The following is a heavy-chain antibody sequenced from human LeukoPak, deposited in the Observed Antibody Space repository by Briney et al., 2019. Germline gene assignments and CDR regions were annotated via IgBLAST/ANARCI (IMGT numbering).Heavy chain of an antibody. D-gene: IGHD3-10*01. Sequence: SETLSLTCTVSGGSISSSSYYWSWIRQPPGKGLECIGYIHYTGSTNYNPSLKSRVTISVDTSKSQFSLKLSSVTAADTAIYYCARGGYYGSGNDFRFDPWGQGTLVTVSS. CDR1: GGSISSSSYY. CDR2: IHYTGST. V-gene: IGHV4-61*01. J-gene: IGHJ5*02. CDR3: ARGGYYGSGNDFRFDP.